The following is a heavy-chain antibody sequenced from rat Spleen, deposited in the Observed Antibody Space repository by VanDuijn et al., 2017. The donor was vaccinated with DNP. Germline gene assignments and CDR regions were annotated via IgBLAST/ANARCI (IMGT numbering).Heavy chain of an antibody. D-gene: IGHD4-1*01. CDR3: SREGLRASDY. J-gene: IGHJ2*01. Sequence: EVKLVESGGGLVQPGRSLKLSCAASGFNFNDYWMGWVRQAPGKGLEWIGEINEDSGTKNYTPSLKDKFTISRDNAQNTLYLQMSKLGSEDSSIYSCSREGLRASDYWGQGVLVTVSS. CDR1: GFNFNDYW. V-gene: IGHV4-2*01. CDR2: INEDSGTK.